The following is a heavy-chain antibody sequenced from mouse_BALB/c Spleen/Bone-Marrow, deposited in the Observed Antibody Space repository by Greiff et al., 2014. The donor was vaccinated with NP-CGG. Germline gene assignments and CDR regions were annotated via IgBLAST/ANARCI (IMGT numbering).Heavy chain of an antibody. V-gene: IGHV1-37*01. Sequence: VQLKESGPELVKPGASVKISCKASGYSSTGYFVNWVKQSHGKSLEWIGRINPYNGDTFYNQKFKGKATLTVDKSSSTAHMELLSLTSEDSAVYYCGRSFYYGAMDYWGQGTSVTVSS. J-gene: IGHJ4*01. CDR3: GRSFYYGAMDY. CDR1: GYSSTGYF. CDR2: INPYNGDT. D-gene: IGHD1-1*01.